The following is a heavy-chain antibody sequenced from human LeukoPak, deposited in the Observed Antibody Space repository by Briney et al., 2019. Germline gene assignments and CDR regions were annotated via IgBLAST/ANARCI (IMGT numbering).Heavy chain of an antibody. D-gene: IGHD2-15*01. Sequence: SETLSLTCAVYGGSFGSHYWNWIRQPPGKGLEWIGEVNHGGSTNYNPSLKSRVTISLDTSTNQFSLNLSSVTAADTAVYYCARGRLLLFSTSAGGRDYWGQGTLVTVSS. J-gene: IGHJ4*02. CDR3: ARGRLLLFSTSAGGRDY. CDR2: VNHGGST. V-gene: IGHV4-34*01. CDR1: GGSFGSHY.